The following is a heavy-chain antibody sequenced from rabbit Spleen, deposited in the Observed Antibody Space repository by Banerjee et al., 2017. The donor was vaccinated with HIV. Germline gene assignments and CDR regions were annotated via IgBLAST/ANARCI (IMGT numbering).Heavy chain of an antibody. CDR1: GFDFSNYG. Sequence: QEQLVESGGGLVQPGGSLKLSCKASGFDFSNYGVSWVRQAPGKGLEWIGCINTATGKDVYASWAKGRFTISTTSSTTVILQMTSLTAADTATYFCARDLAGVVGWNFNLWGQGTLVTVS. D-gene: IGHD4-1*01. CDR2: INTATGKD. J-gene: IGHJ4*01. CDR3: ARDLAGVVGWNFNL. V-gene: IGHV1S45*01.